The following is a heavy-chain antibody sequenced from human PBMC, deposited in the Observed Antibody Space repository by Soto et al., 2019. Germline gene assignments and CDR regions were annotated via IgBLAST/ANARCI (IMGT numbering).Heavy chain of an antibody. Sequence: QVPLVQSGAEVKKPGSSVKVSCKASGGTFSSYTISWVRQAPGQGLEWMGRIIPILGIANYAQKFQGRVTITADKSTSTAYMELSSLRSEDTAVYYCARGWDYYGSGSYSIDYWGQGTLVTVSS. V-gene: IGHV1-69*02. CDR2: IIPILGIA. J-gene: IGHJ4*02. CDR3: ARGWDYYGSGSYSIDY. D-gene: IGHD3-10*01. CDR1: GGTFSSYT.